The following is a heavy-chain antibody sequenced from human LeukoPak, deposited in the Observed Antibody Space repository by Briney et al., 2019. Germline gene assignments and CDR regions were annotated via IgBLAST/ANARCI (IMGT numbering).Heavy chain of an antibody. CDR3: AKDIGGSAAAGHFVY. Sequence: GGSLRLSCAASGFTFDDYAMHWVRQAPGKGLEWVSGISWNSDIIVYADSVKGRFTISRDNAKNSLYLQMNSLRAEDTALYYCAKDIGGSAAAGHFVYWGQGTLVTVSS. D-gene: IGHD6-13*01. CDR2: ISWNSDII. CDR1: GFTFDDYA. V-gene: IGHV3-9*01. J-gene: IGHJ4*02.